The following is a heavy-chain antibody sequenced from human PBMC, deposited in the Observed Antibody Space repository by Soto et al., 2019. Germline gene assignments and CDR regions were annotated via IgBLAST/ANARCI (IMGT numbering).Heavy chain of an antibody. Sequence: EVQLVESGGGLVQPGGSLRLSCAASGFTFSSYDMHWVRQATGKGLEWVSAIGTAGDTYYPGSVKGRFTISRENAKNSLYRQMNSLRAGDTAVYYCARDRCSGGSCYGDMDVWGKGTTVTVSS. V-gene: IGHV3-13*01. J-gene: IGHJ6*03. D-gene: IGHD2-15*01. CDR1: GFTFSSYD. CDR2: IGTAGDT. CDR3: ARDRCSGGSCYGDMDV.